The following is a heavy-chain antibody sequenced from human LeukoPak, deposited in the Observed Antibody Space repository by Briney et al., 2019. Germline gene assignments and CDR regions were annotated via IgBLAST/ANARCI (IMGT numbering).Heavy chain of an antibody. V-gene: IGHV3-7*01. CDR3: VSHGGDYLRFRVAAFDI. CDR1: GFTFSSYW. J-gene: IGHJ3*02. Sequence: GGSLRVSCAASGFTFSSYWMSWVRQAPGNGLEWVANIKQDAGEKYHVDSVKGRFTISRDNAKNSLYLQMSSLRAEDTAVYYCVSHGGDYLRFRVAAFDIWGQGTMVTVSS. CDR2: IKQDAGEK. D-gene: IGHD4-17*01.